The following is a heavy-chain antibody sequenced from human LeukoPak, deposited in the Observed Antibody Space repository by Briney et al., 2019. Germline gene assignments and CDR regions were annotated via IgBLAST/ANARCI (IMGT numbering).Heavy chain of an antibody. D-gene: IGHD6-19*01. CDR3: ARDRNGRDSSGWYYFDY. J-gene: IGHJ4*02. V-gene: IGHV3-48*01. Sequence: GGSLRLSCAASGFTLSSYSMNWVRQAPGKGLEWVSYISSSSSTIYYADSVKGRFTISRDNAKNSLYLQMNSLRAEDTAVYYCARDRNGRDSSGWYYFDYWGQGTLVTVSS. CDR1: GFTLSSYS. CDR2: ISSSSSTI.